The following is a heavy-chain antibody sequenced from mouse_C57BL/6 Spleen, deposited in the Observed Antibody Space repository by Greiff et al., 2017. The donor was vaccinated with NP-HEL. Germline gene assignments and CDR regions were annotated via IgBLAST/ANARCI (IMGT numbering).Heavy chain of an antibody. D-gene: IGHD1-1*01. J-gene: IGHJ1*03. CDR3: AREDSSYGYFDV. V-gene: IGHV1-64*01. Sequence: QVQLQQPGAELVKPGASVKLSCKASSYTFTSYWMHWVKQRPGQGLEWIGMIHPNSGSTNYNEKFKSKATLTVDKSSSTAYMQLSSLTSEDSAVYYCAREDSSYGYFDVWGTGTTVTVSS. CDR1: SYTFTSYW. CDR2: IHPNSGST.